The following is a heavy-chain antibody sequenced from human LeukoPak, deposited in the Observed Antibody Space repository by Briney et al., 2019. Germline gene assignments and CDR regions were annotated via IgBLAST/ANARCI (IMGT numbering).Heavy chain of an antibody. Sequence: GESLQISGEGAGYTFSSYWIGGVRQLPGKGLEGMGIIYPGDSDTRYSPSLQGQVPISVDTSIGTAYLQWSSLKASDTAIYYCARQNDFRLDYWGQGTLVTVSS. V-gene: IGHV5-51*01. CDR3: ARQNDFRLDY. D-gene: IGHD3-3*01. J-gene: IGHJ4*02. CDR2: IYPGDSDT. CDR1: GYTFSSYW.